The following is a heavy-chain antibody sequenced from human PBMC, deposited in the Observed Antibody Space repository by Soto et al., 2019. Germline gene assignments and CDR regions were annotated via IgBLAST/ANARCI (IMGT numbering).Heavy chain of an antibody. CDR2: IYYSGST. V-gene: IGHV4-61*01. CDR1: GGSVSSGSYY. CDR3: ARAATIIYFDY. J-gene: IGHJ4*02. Sequence: SETLSLTCTVSGGSVSSGSYYWSWIRQPPGKGLEWIGYIYYSGSTNYNPSLKSRVTISVDTSKNQFSLKLSSVTAADTAVYYCARAATIIYFDYWGQGTLVTAPQ.